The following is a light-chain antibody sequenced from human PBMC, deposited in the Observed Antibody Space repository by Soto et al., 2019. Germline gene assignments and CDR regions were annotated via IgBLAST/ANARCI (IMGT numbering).Light chain of an antibody. V-gene: IGKV3-11*01. CDR1: QSVSSY. Sequence: EIVLTQSPATLSLSPGERATLSCRASQSVSSYVAWYQQKPGQAPGLLIYDASNRAAGTPARFSGSGSGTDFTLTISSLEPEDFAVYCCQQRSDWPTFGPGTKVDIK. CDR3: QQRSDWPT. CDR2: DAS. J-gene: IGKJ3*01.